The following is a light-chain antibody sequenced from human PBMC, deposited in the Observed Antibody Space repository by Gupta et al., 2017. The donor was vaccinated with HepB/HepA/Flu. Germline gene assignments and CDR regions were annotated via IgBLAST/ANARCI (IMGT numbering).Light chain of an antibody. CDR2: DAS. J-gene: IGKJ3*01. CDR3: QQYASFPFT. Sequence: DIVLTQSPGTLSLSPGERATVSCRASHSVISYFAWYQQKPGQAPRLLIYDASSRATGIPDRFSGSGSGTDFTLTISRLEPEDFAVYYCQQYASFPFTFGPGTKVDIK. CDR1: HSVISY. V-gene: IGKV3-20*01.